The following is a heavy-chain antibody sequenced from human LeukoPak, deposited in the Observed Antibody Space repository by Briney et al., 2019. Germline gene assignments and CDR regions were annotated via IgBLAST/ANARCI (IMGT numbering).Heavy chain of an antibody. D-gene: IGHD3-22*01. J-gene: IGHJ4*02. V-gene: IGHV4-34*01. Sequence: SETLSLTCAVYGGSFSGYYWSWIRQPPGNGLEWIGEINHSGSTNYNPSLKSRVTISVDTSKNQFSLKLSSVPDADTAVYYCARDYDYYDNSGYHTRTLDYWGQGTLVTVSS. CDR1: GGSFSGYY. CDR3: ARDYDYYDNSGYHTRTLDY. CDR2: INHSGST.